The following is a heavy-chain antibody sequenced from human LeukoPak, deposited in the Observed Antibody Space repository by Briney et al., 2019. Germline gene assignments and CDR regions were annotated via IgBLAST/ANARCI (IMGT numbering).Heavy chain of an antibody. D-gene: IGHD4-17*01. Sequence: SETLSLTCTVSGGSISSGDYYWTWIRQPPGKGLEWIAYIYKSGSSFSNPSLKSRLTISIDTSKNQFSLNLRSVTAADTAVYYCARVKSGTVTEPDFDYWGQGTLVTVSS. CDR2: IYKSGSS. J-gene: IGHJ4*02. CDR1: GGSISSGDYY. CDR3: ARVKSGTVTEPDFDY. V-gene: IGHV4-30-4*01.